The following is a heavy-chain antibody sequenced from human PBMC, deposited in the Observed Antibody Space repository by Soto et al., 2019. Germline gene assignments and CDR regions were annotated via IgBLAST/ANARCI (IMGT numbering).Heavy chain of an antibody. Sequence: EVQLLESGGGLVQPGGSLRLSCAASGFTFSSYTMNWVRQAPGKGLEWVSTISGSGGRTYYADSVKGRFTISRDDSKNTLYLQMNSLRVEDTSVYYCAKNGSPWGQGTLVTVSS. CDR1: GFTFSSYT. J-gene: IGHJ5*02. D-gene: IGHD2-2*03. V-gene: IGHV3-23*01. CDR2: ISGSGGRT. CDR3: AKNGSP.